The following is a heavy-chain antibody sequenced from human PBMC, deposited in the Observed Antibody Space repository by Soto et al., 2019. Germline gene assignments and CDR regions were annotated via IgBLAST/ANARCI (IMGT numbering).Heavy chain of an antibody. D-gene: IGHD3-22*01. V-gene: IGHV1-69*12. CDR1: GGTFSSYA. Sequence: QVQLVQSGAEVKKPGSSVKVSCKASGGTFSSYAISWVRQAPGQGLEWMGGIIPIFGTANYAQKFQGRVTFTADESTSTAYMELSSLRSEDTAVYYCARDASSGYYTVGAFDIWGQGTMVTVSS. CDR3: ARDASSGYYTVGAFDI. CDR2: IIPIFGTA. J-gene: IGHJ3*02.